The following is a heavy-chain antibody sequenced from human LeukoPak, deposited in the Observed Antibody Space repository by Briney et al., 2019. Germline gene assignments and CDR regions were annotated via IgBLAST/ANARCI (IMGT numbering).Heavy chain of an antibody. CDR1: GFTFSSYW. CDR2: IKQEGSET. CDR3: ARDGDYGGNLFDY. V-gene: IGHV3-7*01. D-gene: IGHD4-23*01. J-gene: IGHJ4*02. Sequence: PGGSLRLSCAPSGFTFSSYWMSWVRQAPGKGREWVANIKQEGSETYYVDSRKGRFTISRDNAKNSLDLQMYSLRAEDTAVYYCARDGDYGGNLFDYWGQGTLVTVSS.